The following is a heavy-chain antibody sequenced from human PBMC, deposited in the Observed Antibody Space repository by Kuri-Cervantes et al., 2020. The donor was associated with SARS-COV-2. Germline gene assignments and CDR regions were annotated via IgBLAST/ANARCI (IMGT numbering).Heavy chain of an antibody. Sequence: ESLKISCTVSGGSISSYYWSWIRQPPGKGLEWIGEINHSGSTNYNPSLKSRVTISVDTSKNQFSLKLSSVTAADTAVYYCARIRHPYWYFDLWGRGTLVTVSS. CDR3: ARIRHPYWYFDL. D-gene: IGHD1-1*01. J-gene: IGHJ2*01. V-gene: IGHV4-34*01. CDR2: INHSGST. CDR1: GGSISSYY.